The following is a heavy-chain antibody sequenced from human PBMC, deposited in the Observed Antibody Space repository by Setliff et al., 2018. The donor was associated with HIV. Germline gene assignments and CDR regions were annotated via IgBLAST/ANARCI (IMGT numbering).Heavy chain of an antibody. CDR2: IYYSGST. D-gene: IGHD3-22*01. CDR1: GDSISSDY. V-gene: IGHV4-39*01. J-gene: IGHJ4*02. Sequence: SETLSLTCSVSGDSISSDYWGWVRQPPGKGLEWIGSIYYSGSTYYNPSLKSRVTIFVDTSKNQFSLKVRSVTAADTAVYYCATRAIVVIPDYWGQGTLVTVSS. CDR3: ATRAIVVIPDY.